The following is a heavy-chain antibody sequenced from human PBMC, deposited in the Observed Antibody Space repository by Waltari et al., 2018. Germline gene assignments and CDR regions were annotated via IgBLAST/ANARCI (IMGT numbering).Heavy chain of an antibody. CDR3: AEAGLYVRDYYYDYSMGV. CDR1: GFTFRRYA. J-gene: IGHJ6*02. Sequence: EVQLLESGGGLVQPGGSLRLSCAASGFTFRRYAMSWVRQAAGKGLEWVSRSRGSGAALYYADSVKGLFTISRDNSKNTLYLQMISLRAEDTAVYYCAEAGLYVRDYYYDYSMGVWGQGTTVTVSS. CDR2: SRGSGAAL. V-gene: IGHV3-23*01. D-gene: IGHD3-16*01.